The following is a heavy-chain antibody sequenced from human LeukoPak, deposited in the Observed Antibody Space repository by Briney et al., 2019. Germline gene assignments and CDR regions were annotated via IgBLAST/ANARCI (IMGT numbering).Heavy chain of an antibody. Sequence: SETLSLTCAVYGGSFSGYYWSWIRQPPGKGLEWIGEINHSGSTNYNPSLKSRVTISVDTSKNQFSLKLSSVTAADTAVYYCARGAYYYDSSGYPPTYYFDYWGQGTLVTVSS. CDR3: ARGAYYYDSSGYPPTYYFDY. J-gene: IGHJ4*02. D-gene: IGHD3-22*01. CDR2: INHSGST. CDR1: GGSFSGYY. V-gene: IGHV4-34*01.